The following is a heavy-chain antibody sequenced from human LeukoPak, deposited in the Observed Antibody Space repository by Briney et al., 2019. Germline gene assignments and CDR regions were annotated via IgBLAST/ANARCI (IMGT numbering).Heavy chain of an antibody. CDR1: GGSISSRNYY. CDR2: LYYSGST. J-gene: IGHJ4*02. Sequence: PSETLSLTCIVSGGSISSRNYYWGWIRQPPGKGLEWIWSLYYSGSTYYNPSLKSRVTISVDTSKNQFSLKLSSVTAADTAVYYCARLYYPTGYSRAWGQGTLVTVSS. V-gene: IGHV4-39*01. CDR3: ARLYYPTGYSRA. D-gene: IGHD6-13*01.